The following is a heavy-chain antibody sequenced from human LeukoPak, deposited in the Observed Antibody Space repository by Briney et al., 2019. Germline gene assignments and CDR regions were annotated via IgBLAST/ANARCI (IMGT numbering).Heavy chain of an antibody. CDR2: IYYSGSS. V-gene: IGHV4-39*01. D-gene: IGHD2-2*01. CDR3: ARAQVVPAARPFDY. Sequence: SETLSLTCTVPDGSIGSDFYYWGWIRQPPGKGLEWIGSIYYSGSSYYNPSLRSRVTISVDTSNHRFSLTLTSVTAADTAVYYCARAQVVPAARPFDYWGQGTLVTVSS. J-gene: IGHJ4*02. CDR1: DGSIGSDFYY.